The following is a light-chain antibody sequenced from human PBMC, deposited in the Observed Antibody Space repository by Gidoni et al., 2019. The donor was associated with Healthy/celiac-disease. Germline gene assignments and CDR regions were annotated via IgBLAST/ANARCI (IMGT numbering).Light chain of an antibody. CDR3: QQYGSSPPYT. J-gene: IGKJ2*01. CDR1: QNVSSSY. Sequence: EIVLTQSPGTLSLSPGERATLSCRASQNVSSSYLAWYQQKPGQAPRLLSYGASSRATGIPDRFSGSGSGTDFTLTISRLEPEDFAVYYCQQYGSSPPYTFGQGTKLEIK. V-gene: IGKV3-20*01. CDR2: GAS.